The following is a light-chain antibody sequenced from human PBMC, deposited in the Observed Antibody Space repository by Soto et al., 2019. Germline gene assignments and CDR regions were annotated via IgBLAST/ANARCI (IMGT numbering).Light chain of an antibody. CDR2: GTS. CDR3: EYYGSSIT. J-gene: IGKJ4*01. Sequence: EIVLTQSPGTLSLSPGERVTLSCRTSQSISHNHLAWYQKKPGQAPRLLIHGTSNRATGIPDRFSGSGSGTDFTLTFSRLEPEDFAVYYCEYYGSSITFGGGTKVEIK. V-gene: IGKV3-20*01. CDR1: QSISHNH.